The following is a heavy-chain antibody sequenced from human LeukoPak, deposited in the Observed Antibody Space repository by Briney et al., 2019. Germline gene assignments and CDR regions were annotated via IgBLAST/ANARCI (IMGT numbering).Heavy chain of an antibody. CDR1: GYTFTTYG. CDR3: ARDRMDTGTYFDY. V-gene: IGHV1-18*01. J-gene: IGHJ4*02. D-gene: IGHD5-18*01. CDR2: ISTYNGNT. Sequence: GASVKDCCKSSGYTFTTYGITWVRQAPGQGLEWMGWISTYNGNTNYAQKLQGRVTMTTDTSTSTGYMELRSLRSDDTAMYYCARDRMDTGTYFDYWGQETLGSVSS.